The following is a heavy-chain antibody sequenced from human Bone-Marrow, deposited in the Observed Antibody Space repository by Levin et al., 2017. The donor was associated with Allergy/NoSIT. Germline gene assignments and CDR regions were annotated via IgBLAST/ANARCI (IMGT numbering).Heavy chain of an antibody. CDR1: GFDFTRVW. D-gene: IGHD2-15*01. J-gene: IGHJ4*02. V-gene: IGHV3-15*07. Sequence: GGSLRLSCAASGFDFTRVWMTWVRQAPGKGLEWVGRIKTIEDGGTTDYAAPVKGRFTVSRDDARSTLYLQMNSLQTDDIAVYYCTTDATDTGYCRGASCQTEGLWGQGTLVTVSS. CDR2: IKTIEDGGTT. CDR3: TTDATDTGYCRGASCQTEGL.